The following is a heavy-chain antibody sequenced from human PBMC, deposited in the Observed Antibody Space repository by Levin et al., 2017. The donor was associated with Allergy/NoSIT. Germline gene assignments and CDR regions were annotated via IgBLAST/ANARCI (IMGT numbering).Heavy chain of an antibody. V-gene: IGHV3-53*01. Sequence: SCAASGLTVSSNYMSWVRQAPGKGLEWVSVIYSGGSTYYADSVKGRFTISRDNSKNTLYLQMNSLRAEDTAVYYCARGMGSSWSYNWFDPWGQGTLVTVSS. J-gene: IGHJ5*02. CDR3: ARGMGSSWSYNWFDP. CDR1: GLTVSSNY. D-gene: IGHD6-13*01. CDR2: IYSGGST.